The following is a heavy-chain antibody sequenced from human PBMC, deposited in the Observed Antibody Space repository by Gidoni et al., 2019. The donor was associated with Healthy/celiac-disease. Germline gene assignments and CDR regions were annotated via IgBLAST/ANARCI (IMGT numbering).Heavy chain of an antibody. CDR2: ISSSSSTI. V-gene: IGHV3-48*02. CDR3: ARAEGWFGEIGFDY. CDR1: GFTFSSYS. J-gene: IGHJ4*02. D-gene: IGHD3-10*01. Sequence: EVQLVESGGGLVQPGGSLRLSCAASGFTFSSYSMNWVRQAPGKGLEWVSYISSSSSTIYYADSVKGRFTISRDNAKNSLYLQMNSLRDEDTAVYYCARAEGWFGEIGFDYWGQGTLVTVSS.